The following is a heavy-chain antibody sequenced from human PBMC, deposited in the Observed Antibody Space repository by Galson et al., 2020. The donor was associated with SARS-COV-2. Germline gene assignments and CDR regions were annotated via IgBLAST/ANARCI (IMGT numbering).Heavy chain of an antibody. Sequence: GFSLTTSGMGVTWIRQPPGKALEWLALIDWDNDKYYSTSLKTRLTISGDTSKNQVFLTMTNMDPADTATYYCARMADGYGGYDYGSSPFDYWGQGTLVTVSS. CDR2: IDWDNDK. J-gene: IGHJ4*02. V-gene: IGHV2-70*01. D-gene: IGHD5-12*01. CDR3: ARMADGYGGYDYGSSPFDY. CDR1: GFSLTTSGMG.